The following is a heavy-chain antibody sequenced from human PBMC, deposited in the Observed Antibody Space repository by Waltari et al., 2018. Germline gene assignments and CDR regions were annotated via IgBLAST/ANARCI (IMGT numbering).Heavy chain of an antibody. CDR1: GSTFINNW. V-gene: IGHV5-51*01. Sequence: EVQLVQSGAELKKPGESVKISCKASGSTFINNWIAWVRQMPGKGLEWVGVIYPGDSDTRYNQSFQGRVTISADKSITTAFLQLSSLKASDTAIYYCARQEDGFGPWGQGTLVTVSS. J-gene: IGHJ5*02. CDR3: ARQEDGFGP. CDR2: IYPGDSDT.